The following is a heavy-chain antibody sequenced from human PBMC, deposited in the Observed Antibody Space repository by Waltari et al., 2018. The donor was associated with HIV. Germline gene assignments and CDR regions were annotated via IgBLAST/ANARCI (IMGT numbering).Heavy chain of an antibody. V-gene: IGHV1-8*01. Sequence: QVQLVQSGAEVKKPGASVKVSCKASGYTFTSYDINWVRQATGQVLEGMGGMNPNSGNTDYAQKFQGRVTMTRNTSIRTAYMEVSSLRSEDTAVYYCASTGYYFDSSGYPRYFDYWGQGTLVTVSS. CDR3: ASTGYYFDSSGYPRYFDY. CDR2: MNPNSGNT. D-gene: IGHD3-22*01. J-gene: IGHJ4*02. CDR1: GYTFTSYD.